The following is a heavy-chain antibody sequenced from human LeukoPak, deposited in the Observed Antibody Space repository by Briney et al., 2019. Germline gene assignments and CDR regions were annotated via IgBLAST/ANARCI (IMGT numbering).Heavy chain of an antibody. CDR3: AKDFWGFSCRY. CDR1: GFTLSSTA. J-gene: IGHJ4*02. CDR2: MNGGNDGT. D-gene: IGHD7-27*01. V-gene: IGHV3-23*01. Sequence: GGSLRLSCAASGFTLSSTAMAWVRQAPGKGLEWVSAMNGGNDGTHYADSVKGRFTISRDNSKNMLYLQMNSLRAEDTALYYCAKDFWGFSCRYWGQGTLVTVSS.